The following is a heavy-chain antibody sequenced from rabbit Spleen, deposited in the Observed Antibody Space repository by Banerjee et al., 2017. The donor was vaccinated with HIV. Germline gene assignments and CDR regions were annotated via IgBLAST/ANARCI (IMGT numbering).Heavy chain of an antibody. CDR2: IAGGSSGFT. D-gene: IGHD7-1*01. J-gene: IGHJ6*01. CDR1: GFSFSSSDY. Sequence: QSLEESGGDLVKPGGTLTLTCTASGFSFSSSDYMCWVRQAPGKGLEWISCIAGGSSGFTYSATWAKGRFTCSKTSSTTVTLQMTSLTVADTATYFCARDTGTSFSSYGMDLWGQGTLVTVS. V-gene: IGHV1S40*01. CDR3: ARDTGTSFSSYGMDL.